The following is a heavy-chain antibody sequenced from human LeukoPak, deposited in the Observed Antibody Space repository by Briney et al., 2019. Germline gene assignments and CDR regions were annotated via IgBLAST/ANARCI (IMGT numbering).Heavy chain of an antibody. D-gene: IGHD4-17*01. J-gene: IGHJ4*02. Sequence: GTSVKVSCKASGFTFTSSAMQWVRQARGQRLEWIGWIVVGSGNTNYAQKLQGRVTMTTDTSTSTAYMELRSLRSDDTAVYYCARLESYGDYSIKGYYFDYWGQGTLVTVSS. CDR1: GFTFTSSA. V-gene: IGHV1-58*02. CDR3: ARLESYGDYSIKGYYFDY. CDR2: IVVGSGNT.